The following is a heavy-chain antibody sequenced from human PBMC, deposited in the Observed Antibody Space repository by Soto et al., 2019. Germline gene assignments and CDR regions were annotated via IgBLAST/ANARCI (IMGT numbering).Heavy chain of an antibody. CDR3: ARLGGTYYDFWSGYTTAADGMDV. CDR2: IDPSDSYT. Sequence: ESLKISCKGSGYSFTSYWISWVRQMPGKGLEWMGRIDPSDSYTNYSPSFQGHVTISADKSISTAYLQWSSLKASDTAMYYCARLGGTYYDFWSGYTTAADGMDVWGQGTTV. D-gene: IGHD3-3*01. CDR1: GYSFTSYW. V-gene: IGHV5-10-1*01. J-gene: IGHJ6*02.